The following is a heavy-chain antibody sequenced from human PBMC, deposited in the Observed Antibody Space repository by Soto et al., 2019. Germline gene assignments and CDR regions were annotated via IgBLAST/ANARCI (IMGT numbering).Heavy chain of an antibody. V-gene: IGHV3-7*05. CDR1: GFTFSSYW. Sequence: GGSLRLSCAATGFTFSSYWMSWVRQAPGKGLEWVANIKQDGSESYYVDSVKGQFTISRDNAKNSLYLQMSRLRADDTAVYYCARDWRDGYNHCFDYWGQGALVTVSS. D-gene: IGHD5-12*01. CDR3: ARDWRDGYNHCFDY. J-gene: IGHJ4*02. CDR2: IKQDGSES.